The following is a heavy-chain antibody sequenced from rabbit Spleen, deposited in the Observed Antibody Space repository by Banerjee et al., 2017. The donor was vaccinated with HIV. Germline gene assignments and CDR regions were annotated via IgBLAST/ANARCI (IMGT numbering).Heavy chain of an antibody. CDR3: ARGSAAMTMVITGYYLNL. J-gene: IGHJ4*01. V-gene: IGHV1S40*01. D-gene: IGHD2-1*01. CDR2: IYSGDGRT. CDR1: GFSFSSSYW. Sequence: QSLEESGGDLVKPGASLTLTCTASGFSFSSSYWICWVRQAPGKGLEWIACIYSGDGRTYYATWVNGRFTISKTSSTTVTLQMTSLTAADTATYFCARGSAAMTMVITGYYLNLWGPGTLVTVS.